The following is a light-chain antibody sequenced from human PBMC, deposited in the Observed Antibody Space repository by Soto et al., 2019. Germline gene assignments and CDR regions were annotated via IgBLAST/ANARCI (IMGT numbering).Light chain of an antibody. J-gene: IGLJ2*01. CDR2: LNNDGSH. CDR3: QTWGTGFQF. Sequence: QTVVTQSPSASASLGASVKLTCTLSSGHSSYAIAWHQKQPGKGPRYLMDLNNDGSHTQGDGIPDRFSGSSSGADRFLIISSLQSEDEADYYCQTWGTGFQFFGGGTKLTVL. V-gene: IGLV4-69*01. CDR1: SGHSSYA.